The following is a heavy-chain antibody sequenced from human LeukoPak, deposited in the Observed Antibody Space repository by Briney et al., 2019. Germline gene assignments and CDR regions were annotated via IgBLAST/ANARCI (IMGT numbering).Heavy chain of an antibody. CDR1: GLTFSRYG. V-gene: IGHV3-23*01. Sequence: GGSLRLSCAVSGLTFSRYGMSWVRQAPGKGLEWVSAISESGSGTYYADSVKGRFTISRDNSKDTLSLQMNSLRAEDTAVYYCAKDIAQGYTFGSIEQDYWGQGTLVTVPS. J-gene: IGHJ4*02. CDR2: ISESGSGT. CDR3: AKDIAQGYTFGSIEQDY. D-gene: IGHD5-18*01.